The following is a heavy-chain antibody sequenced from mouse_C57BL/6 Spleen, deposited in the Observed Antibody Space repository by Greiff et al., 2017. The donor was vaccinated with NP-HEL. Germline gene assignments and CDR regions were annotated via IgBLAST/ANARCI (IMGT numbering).Heavy chain of an antibody. D-gene: IGHD1-1*01. CDR3: ARGTTVVLYWYFDV. V-gene: IGHV1-85*01. CDR2: IYPRDGST. Sequence: QVQLKESGPELVKPGASVKLSCKASGYTFTSYDINWVKQRPGQGLEWIGWIYPRDGSTKYNEKFKGKATLTVDTSSSTAYMELHSLTSEDSAVYFCARGTTVVLYWYFDVWGTGTTVTVSS. J-gene: IGHJ1*03. CDR1: GYTFTSYD.